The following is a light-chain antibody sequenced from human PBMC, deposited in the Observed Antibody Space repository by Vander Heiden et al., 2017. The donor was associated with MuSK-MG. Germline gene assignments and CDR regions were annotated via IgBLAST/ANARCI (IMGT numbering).Light chain of an antibody. CDR3: CSYAGSSTYV. CDR1: SSDVGSYNL. Sequence: QSALTQPASVSGSPGPSITISCTGTSSDVGSYNLVSWYQQHPGKAPKLMIYEGSKRPSGVSNRFSGSKSGNTASLTISGLQAEDEADYYCCSYAGSSTYVFETGTKVTVL. CDR2: EGS. J-gene: IGLJ1*01. V-gene: IGLV2-23*01.